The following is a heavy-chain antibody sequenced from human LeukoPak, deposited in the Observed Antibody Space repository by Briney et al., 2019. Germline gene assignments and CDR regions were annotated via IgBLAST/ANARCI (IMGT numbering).Heavy chain of an antibody. Sequence: PGGSLRLSCAASGFTFSSYAMSWVRQAPGKGLEWVSAISGSGGSTYYADSVKGRFTISRDNSKNTLYLQMNSLRAEDTAVYYCAKDRGGYYDILTGSGYYFDYWGQGTLVTVSS. D-gene: IGHD3-9*01. V-gene: IGHV3-23*01. CDR2: ISGSGGST. CDR3: AKDRGGYYDILTGSGYYFDY. J-gene: IGHJ4*02. CDR1: GFTFSSYA.